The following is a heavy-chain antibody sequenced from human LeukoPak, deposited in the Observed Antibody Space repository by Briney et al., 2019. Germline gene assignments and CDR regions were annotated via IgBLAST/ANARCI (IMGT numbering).Heavy chain of an antibody. Sequence: GGSLRLSCTASGFTFSNFWMMWVRQAPGKGLEWVANINKDGGEKYYVASVKGRFTISRDNAKNSVYLQMNGLRAEDTAVYYCANGRWVDHWGQGTLVTVST. CDR1: GFTFSNFW. CDR2: INKDGGEK. J-gene: IGHJ4*02. CDR3: ANGRWVDH. V-gene: IGHV3-7*01. D-gene: IGHD5-24*01.